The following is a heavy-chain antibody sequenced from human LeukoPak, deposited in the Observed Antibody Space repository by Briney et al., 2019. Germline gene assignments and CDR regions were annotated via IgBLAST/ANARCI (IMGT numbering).Heavy chain of an antibody. CDR3: ARRGYYDSSGYYYWFDP. CDR1: GYSFTNYW. CDR2: IYPGDSDT. Sequence: GESLKISCKGSGYSFTNYWIGWVRQMPGKGLEWMGIIYPGDSDTRYSPSFQGQVTISADKSISTAYLQWSSLKASDTAMYYCARRGYYDSSGYYYWFDPWGQGTLVTVSS. D-gene: IGHD3-22*01. J-gene: IGHJ5*02. V-gene: IGHV5-51*01.